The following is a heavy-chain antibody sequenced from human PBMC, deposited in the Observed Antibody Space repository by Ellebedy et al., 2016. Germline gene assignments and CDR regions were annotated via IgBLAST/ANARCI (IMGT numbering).Heavy chain of an antibody. D-gene: IGHD1-14*01. V-gene: IGHV3-53*01. CDR2: IDSGGRS. CDR1: GFIVTNSY. Sequence: GGSLRLXCAASGFIVTNSYMTWVRQAPGKGLEWVSVIDSGGRSYYADSVQGRFSTSRDSSKNRLHLQMNSLRAEDTAVYYCATRHNDAFDIWGRGTMVTVSS. CDR3: ATRHNDAFDI. J-gene: IGHJ3*02.